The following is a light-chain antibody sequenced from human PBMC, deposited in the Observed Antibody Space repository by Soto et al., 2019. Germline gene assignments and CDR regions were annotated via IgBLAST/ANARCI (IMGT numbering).Light chain of an antibody. Sequence: QSALTQPASVSGSPGQSITVSCTGTSSDIGGSNYVSWYQQHPGKAPRLIIYDVNNRPSGVPARFSGSKSGNTASLTISGLQAEDEADYYCTSYTRSPLYVFGTGTKVTVL. V-gene: IGLV2-14*03. CDR2: DVN. CDR1: SSDIGGSNY. J-gene: IGLJ1*01. CDR3: TSYTRSPLYV.